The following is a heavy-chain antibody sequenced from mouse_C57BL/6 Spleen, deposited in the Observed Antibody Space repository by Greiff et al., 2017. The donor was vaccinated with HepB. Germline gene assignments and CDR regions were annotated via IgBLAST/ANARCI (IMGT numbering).Heavy chain of an antibody. CDR2: IRSKSNNYAT. CDR1: GFSFNTYA. V-gene: IGHV10-1*01. J-gene: IGHJ2*01. CDR3: VRQGPYPYFDY. Sequence: EVKLMESGGGLVQPKGSLKLSCAASGFSFNTYAMNWVRQAPGKGVEWVARIRSKSNNYATYYADSVKDRFTISRDDSESMLYLQMNNLKTEDTAMYYCVRQGPYPYFDYWGQGTTVTVSS.